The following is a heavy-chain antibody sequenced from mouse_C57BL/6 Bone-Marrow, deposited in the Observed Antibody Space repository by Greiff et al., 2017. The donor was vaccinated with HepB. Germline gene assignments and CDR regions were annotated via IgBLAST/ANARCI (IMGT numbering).Heavy chain of an antibody. V-gene: IGHV8-12*01. CDR1: GFSLSTSGLG. CDR2: IYWDDDK. Sequence: QSSQTLSLTCSFSGFSLSTSGLGVSWIRQPSGKGLEWLAHIYWDDDKRYNPSLKSRLTISKDTSRNQVFLKITSVDTADTATYYCARSYGSLYAMDYWGRGTSVTVSS. D-gene: IGHD1-1*01. J-gene: IGHJ4*01. CDR3: ARSYGSLYAMDY.